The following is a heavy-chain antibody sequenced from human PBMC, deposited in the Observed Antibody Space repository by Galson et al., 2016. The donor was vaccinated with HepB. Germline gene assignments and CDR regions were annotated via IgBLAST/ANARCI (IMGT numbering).Heavy chain of an antibody. V-gene: IGHV3-74*01. CDR3: ARDPGSFFDY. CDR2: TNNDGTST. CDR1: GFTFGSYW. Sequence: SLRLSCAASGFTFGSYWMHWVRQAPGKGLEWVSRTNNDGTSTTYADSVKGRFTISRANTKNTLYLHMDTLRPEDTALYYCARDPGSFFDYWGQGSLVTVSS. D-gene: IGHD1-26*01. J-gene: IGHJ4*02.